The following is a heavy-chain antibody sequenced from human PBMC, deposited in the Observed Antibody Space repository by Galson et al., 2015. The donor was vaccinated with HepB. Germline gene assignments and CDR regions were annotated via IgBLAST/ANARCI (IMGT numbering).Heavy chain of an antibody. Sequence: SLRLSCAASGFTFRDSALSWFRQPPGKGLEWVSFIRSEAFGGTGEYAASVKGRFIFSRDDSTSIAYLQMNSLKTEDTAVYYCARVASQGSSYYYYMDVWGKGTTVTVSS. J-gene: IGHJ6*03. D-gene: IGHD1-26*01. V-gene: IGHV3-49*03. CDR3: ARVASQGSSYYYYMDV. CDR2: IRSEAFGGTG. CDR1: GFTFRDSA.